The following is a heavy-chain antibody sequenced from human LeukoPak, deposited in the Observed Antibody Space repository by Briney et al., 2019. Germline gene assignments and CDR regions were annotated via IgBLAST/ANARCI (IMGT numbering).Heavy chain of an antibody. D-gene: IGHD3-22*01. CDR1: GGSISSSGYY. Sequence: ETLSLTCTVSGGSISSSGYYWGWIRQPPGKGLEWIGMIYYSGSTYNNPSLKSRVTISVDTSKNQFSRKLSSVTAADTAVYYCARTLYYYDSSGYYPDYWGQGTLVTVSS. V-gene: IGHV4-39*01. CDR3: ARTLYYYDSSGYYPDY. J-gene: IGHJ4*02. CDR2: IYYSGST.